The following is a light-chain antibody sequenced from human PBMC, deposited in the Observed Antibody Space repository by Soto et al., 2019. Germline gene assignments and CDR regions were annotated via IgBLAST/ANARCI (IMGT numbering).Light chain of an antibody. CDR2: GAS. V-gene: IGKV3-20*01. CDR1: QSVSSRN. J-gene: IGKJ2*01. CDR3: LRYGDSPPAYT. Sequence: EIVLMQSPGTVSLSPGERATLSCRASQSVSSRNLAWYRQKPGQAPSLLIFGASNRATGIPDRFSGSGSGTDFTLTISRLEPEDCAVYYCLRYGDSPPAYTFGQGTKLEIK.